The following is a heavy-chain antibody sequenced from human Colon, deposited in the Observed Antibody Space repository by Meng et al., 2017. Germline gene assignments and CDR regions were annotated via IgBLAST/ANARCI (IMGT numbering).Heavy chain of an antibody. D-gene: IGHD3-9*01. CDR2: IYHSGTT. CDR1: GYSISSGYY. CDR3: AARVRDDILTGYTDYFFAF. V-gene: IGHV4-38-2*02. Sequence: SETLSLTCTASGYSISSGYYWGWIRQPPGKGQEWIGSIYHSGTTYYNPSLKSRVTISKDTSKNQFSLKLSSVTAADTAVYYCAARVRDDILTGYTDYFFAFWGQGTLVTVSS. J-gene: IGHJ4*02.